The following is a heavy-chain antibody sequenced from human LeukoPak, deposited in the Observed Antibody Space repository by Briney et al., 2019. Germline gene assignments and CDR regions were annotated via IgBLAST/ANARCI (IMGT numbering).Heavy chain of an antibody. V-gene: IGHV3-23*01. Sequence: GGSLRLSCAASGFTFSSYAMSWVRQAPGKGLEWVSAISGSGSSTYYADSVKGRFTISRDNSKNTLSLQMNSLRAEDSAVYYCAKGGSFYDSSGYADYWGQGTLVTVSS. D-gene: IGHD3-22*01. J-gene: IGHJ4*02. CDR2: ISGSGSST. CDR1: GFTFSSYA. CDR3: AKGGSFYDSSGYADY.